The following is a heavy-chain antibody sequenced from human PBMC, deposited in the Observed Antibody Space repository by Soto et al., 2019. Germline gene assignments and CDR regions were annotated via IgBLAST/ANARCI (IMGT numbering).Heavy chain of an antibody. CDR2: IYHSGST. V-gene: IGHV4-30-4*01. J-gene: IGHJ5*02. CDR1: GGSISSGDYY. Sequence: TSETLSLTCTVSGGSISSGDYYWSWIRQPPGKGLEWIGYIYHSGSTYYNPSLKSRVTISVDTSKNQFSLKLSSVTAADTAVYYCARERPDGARLDPWGQGTGVTVSS. D-gene: IGHD6-19*01. CDR3: ARERPDGARLDP.